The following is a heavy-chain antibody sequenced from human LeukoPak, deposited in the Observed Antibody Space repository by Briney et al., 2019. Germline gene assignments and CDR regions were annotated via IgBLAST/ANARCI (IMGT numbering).Heavy chain of an antibody. CDR2: ISSSGSTI. D-gene: IGHD1-7*01. CDR1: GFTFRAYS. V-gene: IGHV3-48*04. CDR3: TKEWSNAGTTISPPDY. Sequence: GGSLRLSCAASGFTFRAYSMNWVRQAPGKGLEWVSYISSSGSTIYYADSVKGRFTISRDNAKNSLYLQMNSLRVEDTAVYFCTKEWSNAGTTISPPDYWGQGTLVTVSS. J-gene: IGHJ4*02.